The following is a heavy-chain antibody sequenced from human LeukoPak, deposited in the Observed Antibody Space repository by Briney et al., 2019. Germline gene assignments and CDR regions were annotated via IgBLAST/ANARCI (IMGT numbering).Heavy chain of an antibody. J-gene: IGHJ4*02. CDR2: INPNSGGT. CDR1: GYTFTGYY. Sequence: ASVKVSCKASGYTFTGYYMHWVRQAPGQGLEWMGWINPNSGGTNYAQKFQGRVTMTRDTSISTAYMELSRLRSDDTAVYYCARDPKMGIAAAGSDYWGQGTLVTVSS. V-gene: IGHV1-2*02. D-gene: IGHD6-13*01. CDR3: ARDPKMGIAAAGSDY.